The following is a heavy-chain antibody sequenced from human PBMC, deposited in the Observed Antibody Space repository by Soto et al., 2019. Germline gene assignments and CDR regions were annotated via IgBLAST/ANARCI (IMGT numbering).Heavy chain of an antibody. CDR1: GYSFTSYW. J-gene: IGHJ4*02. V-gene: IGHV5-51*01. CDR3: ARQNYYLWSYADENYYFDV. D-gene: IGHD3-3*01. Sequence: GESLKISCKGSGYSFTSYWIGWVRQMPGKGLEWMGIIYPGDSDTRYSPSFQGQVTISADKSISTAYLQWSSLKASDTAMYYCARQNYYLWSYADENYYFDVWGQGTLVTVSS. CDR2: IYPGDSDT.